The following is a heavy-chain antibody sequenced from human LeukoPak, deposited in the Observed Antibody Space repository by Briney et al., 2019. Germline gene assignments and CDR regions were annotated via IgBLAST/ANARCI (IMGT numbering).Heavy chain of an antibody. J-gene: IGHJ4*02. Sequence: TGGSLRLSCAASGFTFSSYAMSWVRQAPGKGLEWVSAISGSGGSTYYADSVKGRFTISRDNSKNTLYLQMNSLRAEDTAVYYCAKDAGLFYYDSSGYYVYWGPGTLVTVSS. V-gene: IGHV3-23*01. CDR1: GFTFSSYA. D-gene: IGHD3-22*01. CDR2: ISGSGGST. CDR3: AKDAGLFYYDSSGYYVY.